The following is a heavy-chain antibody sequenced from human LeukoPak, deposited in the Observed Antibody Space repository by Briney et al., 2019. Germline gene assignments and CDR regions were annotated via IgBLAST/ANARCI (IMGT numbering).Heavy chain of an antibody. J-gene: IGHJ5*02. Sequence: ASVKVSCKASGGTFSSYAISWVRQAPGEGLEWMGIINTGAGGTNYAQKFQGRVTMSRDTSTSTVYLELSSLRSEDTAVYYCAGVGFFGNWFDPWGQGTLVIVSS. CDR2: INTGAGGT. CDR3: AGVGFFGNWFDP. D-gene: IGHD3-3*01. V-gene: IGHV1-46*01. CDR1: GGTFSSYA.